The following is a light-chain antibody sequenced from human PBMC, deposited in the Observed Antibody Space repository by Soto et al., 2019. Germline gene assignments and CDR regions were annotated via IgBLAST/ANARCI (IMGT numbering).Light chain of an antibody. CDR3: QQCKSYPYT. J-gene: IGKJ2*01. CDR1: QSISIW. CDR2: KAS. Sequence: DIQMTQSPSTLSASIGDRVTITCRASQSISIWLAWYQQKPGKAPKLLIYKASTLESGVPSRFSGSGSGTEFALTISSLQPDDFATYYCQQCKSYPYTFGQGTKLEI. V-gene: IGKV1-5*03.